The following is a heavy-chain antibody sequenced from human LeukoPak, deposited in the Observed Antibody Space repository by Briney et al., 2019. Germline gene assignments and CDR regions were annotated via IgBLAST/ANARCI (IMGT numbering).Heavy chain of an antibody. CDR2: IYTSGST. CDR1: GGSISSGTYY. V-gene: IGHV4-61*02. D-gene: IGHD6-19*01. CDR3: ARNRAVGWDYYLDV. J-gene: IGHJ6*03. Sequence: PSETLSLTCTVSGGSISSGTYYWSWIRQPAGKGLEWIGRIYTSGSTHYNPSLKSRVTMSVDTSKNQFSLKLTSVTAADTAVYYCARNRAVGWDYYLDVWGKGTTVTVPS.